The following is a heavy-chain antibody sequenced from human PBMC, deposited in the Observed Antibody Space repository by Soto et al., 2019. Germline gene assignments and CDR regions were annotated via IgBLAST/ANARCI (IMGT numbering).Heavy chain of an antibody. CDR1: GFTFSSYG. CDR2: ISYDGSNK. V-gene: IGHV3-30*18. Sequence: GGSLRLSCAASGFTFSSYGMHWVRQAPGKGLEWVAVISYDGSNKYYADSVKGRFTISRDNSKNTLYLQMNSLRAEDTAVYYCANPLGVIAIPEPYYYYMDVWGKGTTVTVSS. D-gene: IGHD2-21*01. J-gene: IGHJ6*03. CDR3: ANPLGVIAIPEPYYYYMDV.